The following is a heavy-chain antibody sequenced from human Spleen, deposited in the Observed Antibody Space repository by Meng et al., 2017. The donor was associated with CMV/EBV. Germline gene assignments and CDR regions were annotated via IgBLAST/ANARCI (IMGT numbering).Heavy chain of an antibody. V-gene: IGHV3-74*01. CDR3: AREDSIGWYSLVPGNPFYYYYGMDV. CDR1: GFTFDTYW. J-gene: IGHJ6*02. D-gene: IGHD6-19*01. Sequence: GGSLRLSCAASGFTFDTYWMHWVRQAPGKGLVWVSRINSDGSSTSYADSVKGRFTISRDNAKNTLYLQMNSLRAEDTAVYYCAREDSIGWYSLVPGNPFYYYYGMDVWGQGTTVTVSS. CDR2: INSDGSST.